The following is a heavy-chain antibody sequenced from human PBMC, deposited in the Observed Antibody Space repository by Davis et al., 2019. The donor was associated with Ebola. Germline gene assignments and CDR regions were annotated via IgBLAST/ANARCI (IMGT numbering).Heavy chain of an antibody. CDR1: GYDFTSSW. D-gene: IGHD6-13*01. J-gene: IGHJ6*02. CDR3: ARLASSSWFHGMDV. V-gene: IGHV5-51*01. CDR2: IFPGDSDT. Sequence: GESLKISCKGSGYDFTSSWIAWVRLLPGKGLECMGIIFPGDSDTRYSPSFQGQVTISADKSISTAYLQWSSLKASDTAMYYCARLASSSWFHGMDVWGQGTTVTVSS.